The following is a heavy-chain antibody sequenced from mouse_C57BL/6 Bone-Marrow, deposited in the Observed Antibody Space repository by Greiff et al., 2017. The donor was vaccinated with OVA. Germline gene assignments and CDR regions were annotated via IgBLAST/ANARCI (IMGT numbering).Heavy chain of an antibody. CDR3: ARDNYGSSSYWYFDV. Sequence: EVKLVESGPGLVKPSQTVFLTCTVTGISITTGNYRWSWIRQFPGNKLEWIGYIYYSGTITYNPSLTSRTTITRDTPKNQFFLEMNSLTAEDTATYYCARDNYGSSSYWYFDVWGTGTTVTVSS. D-gene: IGHD1-1*01. CDR2: IYYSGTI. J-gene: IGHJ1*03. CDR1: GISITTGNYR. V-gene: IGHV3-5*01.